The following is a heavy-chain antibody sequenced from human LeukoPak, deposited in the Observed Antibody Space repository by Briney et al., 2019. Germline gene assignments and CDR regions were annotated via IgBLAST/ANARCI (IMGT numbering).Heavy chain of an antibody. J-gene: IGHJ1*01. Sequence: ASVKVSCKASGYTFTSYDINWVRQATGQGLEWMGWMNPNSGNTGYAQKFQGRVTMTRNTSISTAYMELSSLRSDDTAVYYCARDSSLVGAIPAEYFQHWGQGTLVTVSS. CDR3: ARDSSLVGAIPAEYFQH. V-gene: IGHV1-8*01. CDR2: MNPNSGNT. D-gene: IGHD1-26*01. CDR1: GYTFTSYD.